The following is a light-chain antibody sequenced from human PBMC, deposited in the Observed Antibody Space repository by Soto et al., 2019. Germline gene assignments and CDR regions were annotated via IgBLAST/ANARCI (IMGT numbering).Light chain of an antibody. V-gene: IGKV3-20*01. J-gene: IGKJ2*01. CDR2: GAS. Sequence: EIVLTQSPGTLSLSPGERATLSCRASQSVSSNYLAWYQQKPGQAPRLLIYGASSRATSGTDFTLTISRLDPEDFTVYYCQHYGSSLPYTFGQGTKL. CDR1: QSVSSNY. CDR3: QHYGSSLPYT.